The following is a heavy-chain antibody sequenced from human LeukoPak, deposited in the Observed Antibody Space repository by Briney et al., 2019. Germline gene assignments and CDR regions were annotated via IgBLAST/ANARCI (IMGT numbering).Heavy chain of an antibody. J-gene: IGHJ4*02. CDR1: GGSISSSSYY. V-gene: IGHV4-39*07. Sequence: PSETLSLTCTVSGGSISSSSYYWGWIRQPPGKGLEWIGSIYYSGSTNYNPSLKSRVTISVDTSKNQFSLKLSSVTAADTAVYYCARGLESKKSGGNRGAFDYWGQGTLVTVSS. CDR3: ARGLESKKSGGNRGAFDY. CDR2: IYYSGST. D-gene: IGHD4-23*01.